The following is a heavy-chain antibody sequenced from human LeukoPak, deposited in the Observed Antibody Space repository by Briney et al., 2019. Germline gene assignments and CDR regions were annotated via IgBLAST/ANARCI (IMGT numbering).Heavy chain of an antibody. Sequence: GGSLRLSCAASGFTFSSFSMNWVRQIPGKGLEWVSYISSSTHTINYADSVKGRFTTSRDNTKNSVYLQMNSLRAEDTAVYYCARGRGLPVRPPNEGFLDYWGRGTPVTVSS. CDR2: ISSSTHTI. D-gene: IGHD6-6*01. CDR1: GFTFSSFS. V-gene: IGHV3-48*04. CDR3: ARGRGLPVRPPNEGFLDY. J-gene: IGHJ4*02.